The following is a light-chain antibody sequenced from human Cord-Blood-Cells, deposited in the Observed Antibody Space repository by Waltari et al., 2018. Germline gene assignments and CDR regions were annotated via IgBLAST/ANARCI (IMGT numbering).Light chain of an antibody. J-gene: IGKJ2*01. V-gene: IGKV3-20*01. CDR3: QQYGSSPYT. CDR1: QSVSSSY. Sequence: VLTQSLGSMSLSPGERATPSCRASQSVSSSYLAWYQQKPGQAPRLLIYGASSRATSIPDRCSDCGSGTDFTLTISRLEPEDFAVYYCQQYGSSPYTFGQGTKLEIK. CDR2: GAS.